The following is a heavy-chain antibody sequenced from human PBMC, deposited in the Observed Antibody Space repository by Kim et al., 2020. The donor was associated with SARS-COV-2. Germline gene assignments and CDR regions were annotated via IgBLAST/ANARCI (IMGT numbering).Heavy chain of an antibody. Sequence: SETLSLTCTVSGGSISSYYWSWIQQPPGKGLEWIGYIYYSGSTNYNPSLKSRVTISVDTSKNQFSLKLSSVTAADTAVYYCARHGGPVAVLHDAFDIWGQGTMVTVSS. CDR1: GGSISSYY. D-gene: IGHD6-19*01. V-gene: IGHV4-59*08. CDR3: ARHGGPVAVLHDAFDI. CDR2: IYYSGST. J-gene: IGHJ3*02.